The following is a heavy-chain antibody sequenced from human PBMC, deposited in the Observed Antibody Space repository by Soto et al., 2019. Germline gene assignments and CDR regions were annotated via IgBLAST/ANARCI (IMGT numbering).Heavy chain of an antibody. CDR1: GYTFTSYG. CDR2: ISAYNGNT. J-gene: IGHJ6*02. D-gene: IGHD1-7*01. Sequence: VKVSCKASGYTFTSYGISWVRQAPGQGLEWMGWISAYNGNTNYAQKLQGRVTMTTDTSTSTAYMELRSLRSDDTAVYYCARDGITGTTDYYYYYGMDVWGQGTTVTVSS. CDR3: ARDGITGTTDYYYYYGMDV. V-gene: IGHV1-18*01.